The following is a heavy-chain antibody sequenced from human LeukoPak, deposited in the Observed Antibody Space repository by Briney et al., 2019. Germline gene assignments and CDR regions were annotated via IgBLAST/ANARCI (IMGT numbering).Heavy chain of an antibody. V-gene: IGHV1-69*04. CDR3: AREIVGASDN. CDR1: GGTFSSYA. Sequence: SVKVSCKASGGTFSSYAISWVRQAPGQGLEWMGRIIPILSIANYAQKFQGRVTITADKSTSTAYMELSSLRSEDTAVYYCAREIVGASDNWGQGTLVTVSS. J-gene: IGHJ4*02. D-gene: IGHD1-26*01. CDR2: IIPILSIA.